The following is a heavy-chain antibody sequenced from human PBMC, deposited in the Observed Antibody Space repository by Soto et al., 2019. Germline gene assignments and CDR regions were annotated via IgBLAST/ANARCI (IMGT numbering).Heavy chain of an antibody. J-gene: IGHJ3*02. Sequence: GASVQVSCKASGYTFTSYGISWVRQAPGQGLEWMGWISAYNGNTNYAQKLQGRVTMTTDTSTSTAYMELRSLRSDDTAVYYCAREDDSSGWYGSFDIWGQGTMVTVSS. D-gene: IGHD6-19*01. CDR3: AREDDSSGWYGSFDI. V-gene: IGHV1-18*01. CDR2: ISAYNGNT. CDR1: GYTFTSYG.